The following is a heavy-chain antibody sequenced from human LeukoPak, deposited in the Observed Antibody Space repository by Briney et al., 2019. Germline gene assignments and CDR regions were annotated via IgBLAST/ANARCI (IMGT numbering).Heavy chain of an antibody. CDR1: GGSISSSSYY. Sequence: SETLSLTCTVSGGSISSSSYYWGRIRQPPGKGLEWIGSIYYSGSTYYNPSLKSRVTISVDTSKNQFSLKLSSVTAADTAVYYCARGVDFWSGYYIWFDPWGQGTLVTVSS. CDR2: IYYSGST. CDR3: ARGVDFWSGYYIWFDP. D-gene: IGHD3-3*01. J-gene: IGHJ5*02. V-gene: IGHV4-39*07.